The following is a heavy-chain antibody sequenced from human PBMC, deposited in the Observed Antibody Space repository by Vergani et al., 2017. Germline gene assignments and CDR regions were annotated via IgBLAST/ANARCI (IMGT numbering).Heavy chain of an antibody. V-gene: IGHV4-61*02. Sequence: QVQLQESGPGLVKPSQTLSLTCTVSGGSISSGSYYWSWIRQPAGKGLEWIGRIYTSGSTYYNPSLKSRVTISVDTSKNQFSLKLSSVTAADTAVYYCARLSLEAYFDIWGQGTMVTVSS. D-gene: IGHD2/OR15-2a*01. CDR3: ARLSLEAYFDI. J-gene: IGHJ3*02. CDR1: GGSISSGSYY. CDR2: IYTSGST.